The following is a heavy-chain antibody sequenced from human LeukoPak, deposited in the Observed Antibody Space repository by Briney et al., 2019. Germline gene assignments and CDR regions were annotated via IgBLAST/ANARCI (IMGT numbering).Heavy chain of an antibody. Sequence: GESLKISCKVSGYSFTNNSIGWVRQMPGNGLEWMGIIYPADSDVRYSPSFQGQVTISADKSISTAYLQWSSLKASDTAMYYCARPQKYSTGWYYDYWGQGTVVTVSS. CDR3: ARPQKYSTGWYYDY. D-gene: IGHD6-19*01. J-gene: IGHJ4*02. CDR2: IYPADSDV. CDR1: GYSFTNNS. V-gene: IGHV5-51*01.